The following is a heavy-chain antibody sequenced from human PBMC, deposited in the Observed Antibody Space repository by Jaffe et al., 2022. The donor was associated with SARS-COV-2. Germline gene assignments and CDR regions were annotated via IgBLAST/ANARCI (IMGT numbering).Heavy chain of an antibody. Sequence: QVQLVESGGGVVQPGRSLRLSCAASGFTFSSYAMHWVRQAPGKGLEWVAVISYDGSNIYYADSVKGRFTISRDNSKNTLYLQMNSLRAEDTAVFYCARGGWLGSGSTFGGVKVDYWGQGTLVTVSS. CDR2: ISYDGSNI. CDR3: ARGGWLGSGSTFGGVKVDY. CDR1: GFTFSSYA. V-gene: IGHV3-30*04. J-gene: IGHJ4*02. D-gene: IGHD3-16*01.